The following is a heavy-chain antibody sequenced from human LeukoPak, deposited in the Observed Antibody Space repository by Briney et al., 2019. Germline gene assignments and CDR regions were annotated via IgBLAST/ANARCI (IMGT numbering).Heavy chain of an antibody. CDR2: INPNSGGT. D-gene: IGHD1-1*01. Sequence: ASVKVSCKASGYTFTGYYMHWVRQAPGQGLEWMGWINPNSGGTNYAQKFQGRVTMTRDTSISTAYMELSRLRSDDTAVYYCARGGRTTRTTGGWFDPWGQGTLVTVSS. V-gene: IGHV1-2*02. CDR1: GYTFTGYY. CDR3: ARGGRTTRTTGGWFDP. J-gene: IGHJ5*02.